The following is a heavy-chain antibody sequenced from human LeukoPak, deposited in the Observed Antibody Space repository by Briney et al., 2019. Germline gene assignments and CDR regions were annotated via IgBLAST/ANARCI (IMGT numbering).Heavy chain of an antibody. V-gene: IGHV2-5*02. CDR3: AHSVSARTKGAFDI. J-gene: IGHJ3*02. CDR1: GFSLSTSGVG. CDR2: IYWDDDK. Sequence: SGPTLVNPTQTLTLTCTFSGFSLSTSGVGVGWIRQPPGKALERLALIYWDDDKRYRPSLKTRLTITKDTSRNQVILTMTNVDPVDTATYYCAHSVSARTKGAFDIWGLGTMVIVSS. D-gene: IGHD6-6*01.